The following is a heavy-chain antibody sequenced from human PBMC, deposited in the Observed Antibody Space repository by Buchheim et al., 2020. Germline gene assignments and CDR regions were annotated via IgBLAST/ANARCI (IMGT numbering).Heavy chain of an antibody. D-gene: IGHD6-19*01. Sequence: EVHLLESGGDLVQPGGSLRLSCAGSGFTSINHALNWVRQAPGKGLEWVSSITGGGVTTYYADSVKGRFTISRDNSRSTLYLQMNSLRAEDTATYFCTRSMAVAGYSFYYYGMDVWGPGTT. CDR2: ITGGGVTT. CDR1: GFTSINHA. CDR3: TRSMAVAGYSFYYYGMDV. V-gene: IGHV3-23*01. J-gene: IGHJ6*02.